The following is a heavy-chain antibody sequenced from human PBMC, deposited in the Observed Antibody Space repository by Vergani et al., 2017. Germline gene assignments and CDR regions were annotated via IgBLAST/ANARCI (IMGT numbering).Heavy chain of an antibody. CDR1: GGSISSYY. V-gene: IGHV4-59*01. CDR2: IYYSGST. D-gene: IGHD3-10*01. J-gene: IGHJ3*02. Sequence: QVQLQESGPGLVKPSETLSLTCTVSGGSISSYYWSWIRQPPGKGLEWIGYIYYSGSTNYNPSLKSRVTISVDTSKNQFSLKLSSVTAADTAVYYCAREEENYGFGTPRGAFDIWGQGTMVTVSS. CDR3: AREEENYGFGTPRGAFDI.